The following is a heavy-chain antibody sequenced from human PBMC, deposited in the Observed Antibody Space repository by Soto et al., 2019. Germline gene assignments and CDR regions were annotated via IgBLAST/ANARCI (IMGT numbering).Heavy chain of an antibody. CDR2: INPNGGST. D-gene: IGHD2-21*01. Sequence: QVQLVQSGAEVKKPGASVKVSCKASGYIFIHYYIHWVRQAPGHGLEWMAIINPNGGSTNYAQKLQGSVTVTSDKSPSTVSMELNSLVADDTAVYCCARSLLQGDFWGQGTLVTVSS. CDR1: GYIFIHYY. J-gene: IGHJ4*02. CDR3: ARSLLQGDF. V-gene: IGHV1-46*01.